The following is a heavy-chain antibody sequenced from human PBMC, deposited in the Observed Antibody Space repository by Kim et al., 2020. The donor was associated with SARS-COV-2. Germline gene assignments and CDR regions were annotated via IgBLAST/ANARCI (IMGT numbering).Heavy chain of an antibody. J-gene: IGHJ4*02. Sequence: QGRVTITADESTSTAYMELSSLRSEDTAVYYCARDHYYGSGSYLEYYFDYWGQGTLVTVSS. D-gene: IGHD3-10*01. V-gene: IGHV1-69*01. CDR3: ARDHYYGSGSYLEYYFDY.